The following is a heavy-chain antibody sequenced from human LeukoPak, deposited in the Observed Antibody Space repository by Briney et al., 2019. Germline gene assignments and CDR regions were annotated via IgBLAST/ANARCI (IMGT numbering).Heavy chain of an antibody. V-gene: IGHV3-23*01. Sequence: GGSLRLSCGASGFTFSSYAMSWVRQAPGKGLEWVSRISASGGSTYYGDSVKGRFTISRDNSKNTLYLQMSNLRAEDTAVYYCAKTGNPPTGDYWGQGTLVTVSS. J-gene: IGHJ4*02. CDR3: AKTGNPPTGDY. CDR1: GFTFSSYA. CDR2: ISASGGST. D-gene: IGHD1-1*01.